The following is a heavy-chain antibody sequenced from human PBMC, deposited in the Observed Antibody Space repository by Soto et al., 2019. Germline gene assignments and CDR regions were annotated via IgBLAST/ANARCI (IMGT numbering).Heavy chain of an antibody. CDR3: ARGGGRKRRDNRYYFDY. V-gene: IGHV4-34*01. J-gene: IGHJ4*02. Sequence: QVQLQQWGAGLLKPSETLSLTCAVYGGSFSGYYWSWIRQPPGKGLEWIGEINHSGSTNYNPSLKSRVTISVDTSKSQFSLKLSSVTAADTAVYYCARGGGRKRRDNRYYFDYWGQGTLVTVSS. CDR2: INHSGST. CDR1: GGSFSGYY.